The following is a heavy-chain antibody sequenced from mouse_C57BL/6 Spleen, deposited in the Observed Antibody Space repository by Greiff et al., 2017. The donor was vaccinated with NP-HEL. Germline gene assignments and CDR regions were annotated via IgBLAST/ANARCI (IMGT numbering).Heavy chain of an antibody. CDR1: GFSLTSYA. CDR3: ARGGLRAMDY. Sequence: VQRVESGPGLVAPSQSLSITCTVSGFSLTSYAISWVRQPPGKGLEWLGVIRTGGGTNYNSALKSRLSISKDNSKSQVFLKMNSLQTDDTARYYCARGGLRAMDYWGQGTSVTVSS. V-gene: IGHV2-9-1*01. J-gene: IGHJ4*01. D-gene: IGHD2-4*01. CDR2: IRTGGGT.